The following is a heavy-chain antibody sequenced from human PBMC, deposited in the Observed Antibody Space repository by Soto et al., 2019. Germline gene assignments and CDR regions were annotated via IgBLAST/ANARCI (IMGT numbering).Heavy chain of an antibody. Sequence: QVQLVESGGGVVQPGRSLRLSCAASGFTFSSYGMHWVRQAPGKGLEWVAVISYDGRNKYYADSVKGRFTISRDNSKNTLYLQMNSLRAEDTAVYYCAKDRDIVVVVAAFAYWGQGTLVTVSS. D-gene: IGHD2-15*01. CDR1: GFTFSSYG. J-gene: IGHJ4*02. CDR3: AKDRDIVVVVAAFAY. CDR2: ISYDGRNK. V-gene: IGHV3-30*18.